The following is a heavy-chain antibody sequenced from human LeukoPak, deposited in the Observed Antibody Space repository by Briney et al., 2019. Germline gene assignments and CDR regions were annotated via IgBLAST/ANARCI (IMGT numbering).Heavy chain of an antibody. CDR1: GFSFDDYA. CDR3: VKVTVAGFVDY. D-gene: IGHD2-15*01. CDR2: IGWDGGGT. Sequence: GGSLRLSCAASGFSFDDYAMLWVRQAPGKGLEWVSGIGWDGGGTVYADSVKGRFTISRDNAKNSLYLQMNSLGAEGTALYYCVKVTVAGFVDYWGQGTLVTVSS. V-gene: IGHV3-9*01. J-gene: IGHJ4*02.